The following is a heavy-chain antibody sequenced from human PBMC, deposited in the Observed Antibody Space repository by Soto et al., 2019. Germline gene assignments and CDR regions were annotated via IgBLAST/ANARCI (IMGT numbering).Heavy chain of an antibody. D-gene: IGHD6-19*01. V-gene: IGHV1-3*01. CDR2: INAGNGNT. CDR1: GYTFTSYA. J-gene: IGHJ6*02. CDR3: AREEGWTSYYYGMDV. Sequence: QVQLVHSGAEVKKTGASVKVSCKASGYTFTSYAMHWVRQAPGQRLEWMGWINAGNGNTKYSQKFQGRVTITRDTSASTAYMELSSLRSEDTAVYYCAREEGWTSYYYGMDVWGQGTTVTVSS.